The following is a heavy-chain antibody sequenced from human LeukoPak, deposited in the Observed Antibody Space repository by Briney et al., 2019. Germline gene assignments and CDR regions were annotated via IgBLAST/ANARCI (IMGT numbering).Heavy chain of an antibody. Sequence: PGGSLRLSCAASGLTFSNYRMNWVRQAPGKGLEWVSSISTSSIYIYYADSLKGRFTISRDNAKNSLYLQMNSLRAEDTAVYYCARGRDGYNLVDAFDIWGQGIMVTVSS. CDR2: ISTSSIYI. J-gene: IGHJ3*02. CDR1: GLTFSNYR. D-gene: IGHD5-24*01. CDR3: ARGRDGYNLVDAFDI. V-gene: IGHV3-21*01.